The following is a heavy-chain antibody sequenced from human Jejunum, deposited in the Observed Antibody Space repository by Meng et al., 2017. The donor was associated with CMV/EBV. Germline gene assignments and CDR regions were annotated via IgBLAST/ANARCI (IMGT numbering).Heavy chain of an antibody. CDR1: GGSISSRDYY. CDR3: ARVTVVSQRFDY. J-gene: IGHJ4*02. V-gene: IGHV4-39*07. D-gene: IGHD6-25*01. CDR2: IYYSGDT. Sequence: SGGSISSRDYYWGWVRQPPGKGLEWIGTIYYSGDTYYSPSLESRLTISVDTSKNQFSLRLRSVTAADTAVYYCARVTVVSQRFDYWGQGTLVTVSS.